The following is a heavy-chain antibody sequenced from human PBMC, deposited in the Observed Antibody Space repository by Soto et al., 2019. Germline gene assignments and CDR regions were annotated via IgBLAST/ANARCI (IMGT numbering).Heavy chain of an antibody. J-gene: IGHJ4*02. CDR2: IGTAGDT. CDR3: ARASYDSSGYYYNY. V-gene: IGHV3-13*04. CDR1: GFTFSSYD. D-gene: IGHD3-22*01. Sequence: GGSLRLSCAASGFTFSSYDMHWVRQATGKGLEWVSAIGTAGDTYYPGSVKGRFTISRENAKNSLYLQMNSLRAGDTAVYYCARASYDSSGYYYNYWGQGTLVTSPQ.